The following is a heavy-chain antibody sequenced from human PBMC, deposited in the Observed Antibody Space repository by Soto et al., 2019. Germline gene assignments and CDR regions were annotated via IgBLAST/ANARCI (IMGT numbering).Heavy chain of an antibody. CDR3: AKDWVIGTSIYNYPH. D-gene: IGHD3-3*02. CDR1: GFTFSTYA. J-gene: IGHJ4*02. CDR2: ISGSGGDT. Sequence: EVQLLESGGGLVQPGGSLRLSCAASGFTFSTYAMIWVRQAPGKGLEWVSGISGSGGDTYYADSVMGRFTVSRDNSKNTLYLQMNSLRVEDTAVYYCAKDWVIGTSIYNYPHWCQGAVVTVSS. V-gene: IGHV3-23*01.